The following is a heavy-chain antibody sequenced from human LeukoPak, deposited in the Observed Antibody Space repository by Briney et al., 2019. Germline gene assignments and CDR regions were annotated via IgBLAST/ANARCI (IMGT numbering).Heavy chain of an antibody. CDR2: TSTSGGSA. J-gene: IGHJ4*02. Sequence: GSLRLSCAASGLTFSSHWMHWVRQAPGKGLEWVSATSTSGGSAYYADSVKGRFTISRDNSKNTLYLQMDSLRADDTAVYYCARYSGSYYYPPAWDLWGQGTLVTVSS. D-gene: IGHD1-26*01. V-gene: IGHV3-23*01. CDR1: GLTFSSHW. CDR3: ARYSGSYYYPPAWDL.